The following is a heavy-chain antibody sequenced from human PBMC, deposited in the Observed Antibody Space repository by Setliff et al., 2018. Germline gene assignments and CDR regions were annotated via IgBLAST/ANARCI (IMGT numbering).Heavy chain of an antibody. J-gene: IGHJ4*02. D-gene: IGHD2-2*01. CDR2: IYYSGST. CDR3: ARVKIAILPAAIDY. V-gene: IGHV4-39*07. Sequence: SETLSLTCTVSGGSISCSSYYWGWIRQPPGKGLEWIGSIYYSGSTYYNPSLKSRVTISVDTSKNQFSLKLSPVTAADTAVYYCARVKIAILPAAIDYWGQGTLVTGSS. CDR1: GGSISCSSYY.